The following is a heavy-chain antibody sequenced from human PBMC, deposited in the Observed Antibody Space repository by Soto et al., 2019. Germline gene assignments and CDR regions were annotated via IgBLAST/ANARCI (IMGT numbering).Heavy chain of an antibody. CDR1: GASIKTEDHY. CDR2: IYYSGST. V-gene: IGHV4-30-4*01. Sequence: QVQLRESGPGLVKPSQTLSLTCTVSGASIKTEDHYWSWIRQTPGTGLEWIGYIYYSGSTFYNPSLKSRLSLSIVPSKNQCSLRLRSVTAADTAVYFCARSTGRYWGQGTLVTVSS. D-gene: IGHD4-4*01. J-gene: IGHJ4*02. CDR3: ARSTGRY.